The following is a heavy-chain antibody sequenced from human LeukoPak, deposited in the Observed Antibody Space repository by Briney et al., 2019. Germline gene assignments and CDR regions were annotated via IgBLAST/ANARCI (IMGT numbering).Heavy chain of an antibody. CDR1: GSTLTEFS. CDR2: FVPEDDET. V-gene: IGHV1-24*01. CDR3: ATIAPGDLFDS. D-gene: IGHD7-27*01. J-gene: IGHJ4*02. Sequence: ASVKVSCKVSGSTLTEFSILWVRQAPGKGLEWMGGFVPEDDETIYAQSFQGRVTMTEDTSTDTAYMELSSLRSEDTAMYYCATIAPGDLFDSWGQGTLVTVSS.